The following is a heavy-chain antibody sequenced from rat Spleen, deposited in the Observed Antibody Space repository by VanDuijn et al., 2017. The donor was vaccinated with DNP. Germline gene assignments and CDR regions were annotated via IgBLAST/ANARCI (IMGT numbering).Heavy chain of an antibody. CDR1: GFSLTSNS. CDR2: IWGEGNT. D-gene: IGHD5-1*01. Sequence: QVQLKESGPGLVQPSQTLSLTCTVSGFSLTSNSVIWVRQSPGKGLEWMGIIWGEGNTDYNSALKSRLSINRDTSKSQVFLKMNSLQTDDTAIYYCTRESWGYVMDAWGQGASVTVSS. CDR3: TRESWGYVMDA. V-gene: IGHV2S75*01. J-gene: IGHJ4*01.